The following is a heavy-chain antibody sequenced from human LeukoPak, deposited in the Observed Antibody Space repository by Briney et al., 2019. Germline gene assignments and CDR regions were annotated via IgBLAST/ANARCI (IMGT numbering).Heavy chain of an antibody. Sequence: ASVKVSCKASGYTFTSYGISWVRQAPGQGLEWMGWISAYNGNTNYAQKLQGRVTMTTDTSTSTAYMELRSLRSDDTAVYYCAKMTTVRANDGADYWGQGTLVTVSS. J-gene: IGHJ4*02. V-gene: IGHV1-18*01. CDR3: AKMTTVRANDGADY. CDR1: GYTFTSYG. CDR2: ISAYNGNT. D-gene: IGHD4-11*01.